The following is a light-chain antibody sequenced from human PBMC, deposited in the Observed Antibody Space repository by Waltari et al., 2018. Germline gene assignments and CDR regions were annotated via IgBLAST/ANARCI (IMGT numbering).Light chain of an antibody. CDR3: AAWDDSLRGPV. J-gene: IGLJ3*02. V-gene: IGLV1-47*01. CDR1: SSNIGKNY. Sequence: QSVLTQPPSASETPGQRVTISRSGSSSNIGKNYVYWYQQFPGTAPKLRIYRNNQRPSGVPDRFSGSKSGTSASLAISGLRSEDESDYYCAAWDDSLRGPVFGGGTKVTVL. CDR2: RNN.